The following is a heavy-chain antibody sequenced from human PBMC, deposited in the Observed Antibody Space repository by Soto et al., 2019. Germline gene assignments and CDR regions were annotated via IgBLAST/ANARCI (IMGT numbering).Heavy chain of an antibody. Sequence: SETLSLTCAVSGGSISSSNWWHWVRQPPGKGLEWIGEIHHSGTTNYNPSLKSRVAISVDKSKNQFSLKLNSVTAADTAVYYCARVRQYCSGTSCYLDPWGQGTLVTVSS. D-gene: IGHD2-2*01. CDR1: GGSISSSNW. J-gene: IGHJ5*02. CDR3: ARVRQYCSGTSCYLDP. V-gene: IGHV4-4*02. CDR2: IHHSGTT.